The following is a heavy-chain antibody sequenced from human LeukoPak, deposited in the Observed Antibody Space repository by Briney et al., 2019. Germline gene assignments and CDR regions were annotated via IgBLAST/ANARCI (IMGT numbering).Heavy chain of an antibody. Sequence: GGSLRLSCAASGFTFGSYAMSWVRQAPGKGLEWVSTFSGSGGNTYYADSVKGRFTISRDNSKNTLYLQMNSLRAEDTAVYYCAKVASYYYDSSGYYYDYWGQGTLVTVSS. CDR3: AKVASYYYDSSGYYYDY. V-gene: IGHV3-23*01. J-gene: IGHJ4*02. CDR1: GFTFGSYA. D-gene: IGHD3-22*01. CDR2: FSGSGGNT.